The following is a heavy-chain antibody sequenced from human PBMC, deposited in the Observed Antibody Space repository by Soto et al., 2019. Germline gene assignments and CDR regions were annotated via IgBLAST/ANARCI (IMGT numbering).Heavy chain of an antibody. V-gene: IGHV1-8*01. CDR1: GYTFTSYD. Sequence: QVQLVQSGAEVKKPGASVKVSCKASGYTFTSYDINWVRQATGQGLEWMGWVNPYSGNTVYAQKFQGRVTMTRNTSRSTADMELSSLRSEDTAVYYCARYRSAAGYSGMDVWCQGTTVTISS. D-gene: IGHD6-13*01. CDR2: VNPYSGNT. CDR3: ARYRSAAGYSGMDV. J-gene: IGHJ6*02.